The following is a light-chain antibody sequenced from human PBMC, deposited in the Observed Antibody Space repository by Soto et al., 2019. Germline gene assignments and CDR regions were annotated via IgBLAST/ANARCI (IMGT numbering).Light chain of an antibody. CDR1: PSVSRY. J-gene: IGKJ4*01. CDR3: QQYNNWVT. Sequence: EIVLTQSPAPLSLSPGERAPLSCRASPSVSRYLAWYPQKPGQAPSLLIYDASNRATGIPAGFSGSGSGTEFTLTISSLKSEDFVVYYCQQYNNWVTFGGGTKVDIK. CDR2: DAS. V-gene: IGKV3-11*01.